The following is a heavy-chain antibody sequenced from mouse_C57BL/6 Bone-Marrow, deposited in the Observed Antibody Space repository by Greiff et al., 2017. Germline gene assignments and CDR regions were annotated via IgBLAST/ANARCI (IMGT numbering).Heavy chain of an antibody. CDR3: TRNYDYDDGYALDY. V-gene: IGHV1-5*01. D-gene: IGHD2-4*01. CDR1: GYTFTSYW. J-gene: IGHJ4*01. Sequence: VHVKQSGTVLARPGASVKMSCKTSGYTFTSYWMHWVKQRPGQGLEWIGAIYPGNSDTSYNQKFKGKAKLTAVTSASTAYMELSSLTNEDSAVYYCTRNYDYDDGYALDYWGQGTSVTVSS. CDR2: IYPGNSDT.